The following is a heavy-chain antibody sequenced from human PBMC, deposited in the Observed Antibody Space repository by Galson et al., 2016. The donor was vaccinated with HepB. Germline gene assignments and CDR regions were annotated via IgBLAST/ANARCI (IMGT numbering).Heavy chain of an antibody. J-gene: IGHJ4*02. Sequence: SLRLSCAASGFTFSNYPMSWVRQAAGKGLEWVSSVHYDGDTTYYSDSVKGRFTIFRDQSKNTVYLQMNCLRVEDTAVYYCAKTYGDYHIGQWDYWGQGTLVSVSS. CDR2: VHYDGDTT. D-gene: IGHD4-17*01. V-gene: IGHV3-23*01. CDR1: GFTFSNYP. CDR3: AKTYGDYHIGQWDY.